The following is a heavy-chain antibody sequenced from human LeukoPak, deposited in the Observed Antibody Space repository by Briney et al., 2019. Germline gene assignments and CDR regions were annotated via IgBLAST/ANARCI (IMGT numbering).Heavy chain of an antibody. CDR3: VTDWGVITNDAFDI. CDR1: GFTFSSYV. CDR2: ISSNGGRT. D-gene: IGHD3-10*01. V-gene: IGHV3-64D*09. J-gene: IGHJ3*02. Sequence: GSLRLSCSASGFTFSSYVMHWVRQAPGKGLEYVSAISSNGGRTYHADSVKDRFIISRDNSKNTLYLQMRSLRPEDTAVYYCVTDWGVITNDAFDIWGQGTMVTVSS.